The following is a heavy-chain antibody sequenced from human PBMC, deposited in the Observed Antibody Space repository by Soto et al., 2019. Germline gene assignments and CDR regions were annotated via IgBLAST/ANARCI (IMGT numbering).Heavy chain of an antibody. V-gene: IGHV3-66*01. CDR2: IYRGGST. D-gene: IGHD1-26*01. CDR3: ARIVGATTPDY. CDR1: GFTVSSNY. J-gene: IGHJ4*02. Sequence: GGSLRLSCAASGFTVSSNYMSWVRQAPGKGLEWVSVIYRGGSTYYADSVKGRFTISRDNSKNTLYLQMNSLRAEDTAVYYCARIVGATTPDYWGQGTLVTVSS.